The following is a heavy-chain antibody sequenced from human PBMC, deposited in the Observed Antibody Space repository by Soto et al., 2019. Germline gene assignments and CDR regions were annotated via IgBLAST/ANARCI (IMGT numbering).Heavy chain of an antibody. Sequence: PGGSLRLSCTASGFTFGDYAMSWFRQAPGKGLEWVGFIRSKAYGGTTEYAASVKGRFTISRDDSKSIAYLQMNSLKTEDTAVYYCTRKGAVAGRPHAFDIWGQGTMVTVSS. D-gene: IGHD6-19*01. V-gene: IGHV3-49*03. CDR3: TRKGAVAGRPHAFDI. J-gene: IGHJ3*02. CDR1: GFTFGDYA. CDR2: IRSKAYGGTT.